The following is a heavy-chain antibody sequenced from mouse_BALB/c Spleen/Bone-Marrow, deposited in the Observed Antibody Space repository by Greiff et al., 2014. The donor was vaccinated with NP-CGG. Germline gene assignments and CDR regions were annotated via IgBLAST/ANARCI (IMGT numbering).Heavy chain of an antibody. CDR1: GYTFTSYV. V-gene: IGHV1-14*01. Sequence: EVQLQESGPELVKPGASVKMSCKASGYTFTSYVMHWVKQKPGQGLEWIGYINPYNDGTKYNEKFKGKATLTSDKSSSPAYMELSSLTSEDSAVYYCAREGSTMITTEAWFAYWGQGTLVTVSA. CDR2: INPYNDGT. J-gene: IGHJ3*01. D-gene: IGHD2-4*01. CDR3: AREGSTMITTEAWFAY.